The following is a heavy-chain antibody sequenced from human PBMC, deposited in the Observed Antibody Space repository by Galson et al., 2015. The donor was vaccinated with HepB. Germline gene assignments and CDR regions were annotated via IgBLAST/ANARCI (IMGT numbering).Heavy chain of an antibody. Sequence: SLRLSCAASGFTFSDYYISWIRQAPGKGLEWVSYISSSGSTIYYADSVKGRFTISRDNAKNSLYLQMNSLRAEDTAVYYCVSNEIGADGFDYWGQGTLVTVSS. D-gene: IGHD5-24*01. CDR1: GFTFSDYY. V-gene: IGHV3-11*01. CDR2: ISSSGSTI. J-gene: IGHJ4*02. CDR3: VSNEIGADGFDY.